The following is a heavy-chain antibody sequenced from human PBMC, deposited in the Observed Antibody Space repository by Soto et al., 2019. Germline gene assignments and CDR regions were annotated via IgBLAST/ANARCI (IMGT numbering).Heavy chain of an antibody. V-gene: IGHV3-23*01. CDR2: ISGSGGRT. J-gene: IGHJ4*02. D-gene: IGHD6-13*01. CDR1: GFTFSSYA. CDR3: AKDELYSPGGCFDY. Sequence: EVQLLESGGGLVQPGGSLRLSCAASGFTFSSYAMSWVRQAPGEGLEWVSAISGSGGRTYYEDSVNGRFTISRANSKNTLYLQMNSLRAEDTAVYYCAKDELYSPGGCFDYWGQGTLVTVSS.